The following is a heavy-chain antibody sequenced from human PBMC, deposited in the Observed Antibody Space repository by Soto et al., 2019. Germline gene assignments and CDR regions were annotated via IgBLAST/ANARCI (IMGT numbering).Heavy chain of an antibody. D-gene: IGHD3-22*01. CDR3: ARDYYYDSSGYYYYYGMDV. Sequence: VASVKVSCKASGYTFTSYGISWVRQAPGQGLEWMGWISAYNGNTNYAQKLQGRVTMTTDTSTSTAYMELRSLRSDDTAVYYCARDYYYDSSGYYYYYGMDVWGQGTTVTVSS. J-gene: IGHJ6*02. CDR2: ISAYNGNT. V-gene: IGHV1-18*04. CDR1: GYTFTSYG.